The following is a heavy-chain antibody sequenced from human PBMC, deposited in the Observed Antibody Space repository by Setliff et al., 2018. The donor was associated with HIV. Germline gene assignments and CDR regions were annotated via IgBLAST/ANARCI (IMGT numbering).Heavy chain of an antibody. D-gene: IGHD1-26*01. CDR2: IYTSGGA. CDR1: GGSISSYH. V-gene: IGHV4-4*08. J-gene: IGHJ4*02. CDR3: ARAVGRLGSSMGIDS. Sequence: ASETLSLTCAVSGGSISSYHWMWIRQPPGKGLEWIGDIYTSGGADYDPSLKSRVTISVDTSKNQFSLRLNSVTAADTAVYYCARAVGRLGSSMGIDSWGQGTLVTVSS.